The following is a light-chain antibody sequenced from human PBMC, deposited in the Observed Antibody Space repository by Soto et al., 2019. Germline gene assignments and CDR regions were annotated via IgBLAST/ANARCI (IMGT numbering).Light chain of an antibody. CDR2: GAT. CDR3: QQYNDWPRT. Sequence: IVMTQSPATLSVSPGERATLSCGASQSVSNNLAWYQQKPGQAPRLLIYGATTRATGIPAKFSGSGSGTEFTLTISSLQSEAVAVYYCQQYNDWPRTFGQGTKVEI. CDR1: QSVSNN. V-gene: IGKV3-15*01. J-gene: IGKJ1*01.